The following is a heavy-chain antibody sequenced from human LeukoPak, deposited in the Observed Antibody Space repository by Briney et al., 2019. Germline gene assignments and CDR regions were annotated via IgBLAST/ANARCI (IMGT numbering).Heavy chain of an antibody. D-gene: IGHD5-24*01. J-gene: IGHJ3*02. CDR2: IKQDGSEK. V-gene: IGHV3-7*01. CDR3: ARMALAHAFDI. Sequence: GGSLRLSCAASGFTFSSYWMSWVRQAPGTGLEWVAKIKQDGSEKYYVDSVKGRFTTSRDNAKNSLYLQMNSLRAEDTAVYYCARMALAHAFDIWGQGTMVTVSS. CDR1: GFTFSSYW.